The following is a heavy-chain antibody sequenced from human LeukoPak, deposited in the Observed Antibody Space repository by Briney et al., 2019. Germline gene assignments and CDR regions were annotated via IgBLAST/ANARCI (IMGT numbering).Heavy chain of an antibody. CDR3: AREAYDDFWSGSWRYYYYMDV. CDR2: ISSSSSTI. Sequence: GGSLRLSCAASGFTFSSYGMTWVRQAPGKGLEWVSYISSSSSTIYYADSVKGRFIISRDNAKNSLYLQMNSLRAEDTAVYYCAREAYDDFWSGSWRYYYYMDVWGKGTTVTVSS. V-gene: IGHV3-48*04. CDR1: GFTFSSYG. J-gene: IGHJ6*03. D-gene: IGHD3-3*01.